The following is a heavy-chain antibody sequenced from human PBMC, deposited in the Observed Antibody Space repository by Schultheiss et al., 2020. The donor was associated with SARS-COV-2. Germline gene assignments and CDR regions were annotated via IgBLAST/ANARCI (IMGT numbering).Heavy chain of an antibody. V-gene: IGHV1-24*01. CDR1: GGTFSSYA. J-gene: IGHJ6*02. CDR2: FDPEDGET. Sequence: ASVKVSCKASGGTFSSYAISWVRQAPGQGLEWMGGFDPEDGETIYAQKFQGRVTMTEDTSTDTAYMELSSLRSEDTAVYYCATSWGIGGATISGMDVWGQGTTVTVSS. D-gene: IGHD1-26*01. CDR3: ATSWGIGGATISGMDV.